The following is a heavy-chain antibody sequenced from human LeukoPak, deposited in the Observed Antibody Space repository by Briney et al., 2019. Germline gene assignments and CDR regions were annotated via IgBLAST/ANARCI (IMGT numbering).Heavy chain of an antibody. V-gene: IGHV4-59*01. D-gene: IGHD4-11*01. Sequence: SETLSLTCTVSGGYISSYYWSWIQQPPGEGLEWIGYVYYTGSTNYNPSLKSRVSISVDTSKNQFSLKLRSVSAADTAVYYCARGHSIEPYYYYYYMDVWGKGTTVTVSS. CDR1: GGYISSYY. CDR2: VYYTGST. CDR3: ARGHSIEPYYYYYYMDV. J-gene: IGHJ6*03.